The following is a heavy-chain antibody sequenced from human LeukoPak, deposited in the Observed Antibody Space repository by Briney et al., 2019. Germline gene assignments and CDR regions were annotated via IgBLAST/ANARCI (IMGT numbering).Heavy chain of an antibody. CDR1: GYTFTGYY. CDR2: INPNSGGT. CDR3: ASTTWSDPMPFDY. Sequence: GASVKVSCKASGYTFTGYYMHWVRQAPGQGLEWMGWINPNSGGTNYAQKFQGRVTMTRVTSISTAYMELSRLRSDDTAVYYCASTTWSDPMPFDYWGQGTLVTVSS. J-gene: IGHJ4*02. V-gene: IGHV1-2*02. D-gene: IGHD1-1*01.